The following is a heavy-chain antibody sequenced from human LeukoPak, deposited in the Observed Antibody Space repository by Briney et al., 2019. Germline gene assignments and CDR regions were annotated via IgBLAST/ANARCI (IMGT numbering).Heavy chain of an antibody. J-gene: IGHJ3*02. CDR2: IFYSGST. CDR1: GGSISSRSYH. D-gene: IGHD2-21*01. CDR3: ASHIVVVIAIRDAFDI. V-gene: IGHV4-39*01. Sequence: PSQTLSLTCTVSGGSISSRSYHWGWIRQPPGKGLEWIGNIFYSGSTYYNPSLKSRVTISVDTSKNQFSLKLTSVTAADTAVYYCASHIVVVIAIRDAFDIWGQGTMVTVSS.